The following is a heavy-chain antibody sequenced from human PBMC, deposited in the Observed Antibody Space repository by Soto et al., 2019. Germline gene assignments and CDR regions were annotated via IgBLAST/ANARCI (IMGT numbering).Heavy chain of an antibody. J-gene: IGHJ4*02. Sequence: LRRSCAGPVFTFSTYAMSWVRQAPGKGLEWVSAISASGTSTLYVGSVKGRFTISRDNSMNTLYLQMNGLTADDTAVYYCALRKTGTYFDYGGQGP. CDR1: VFTFSTYA. CDR3: ALRKTGTYFDY. V-gene: IGHV3-23*01. CDR2: ISASGTST. D-gene: IGHD7-27*01.